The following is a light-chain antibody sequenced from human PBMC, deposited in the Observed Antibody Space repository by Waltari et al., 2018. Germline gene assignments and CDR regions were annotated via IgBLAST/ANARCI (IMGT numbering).Light chain of an antibody. Sequence: QSVLTQPPPASGTPGQRVTTPSSGRHSNAGSNTVNWYQQLPGTAPKLLIYNNSQRPSGVPARFSGSNSGTSASLAISGLQSEDEGAYYCAAWDDSLNGFYVFGTGTKVTVL. J-gene: IGLJ1*01. CDR3: AAWDDSLNGFYV. CDR1: HSNAGSNT. V-gene: IGLV1-44*01. CDR2: NNS.